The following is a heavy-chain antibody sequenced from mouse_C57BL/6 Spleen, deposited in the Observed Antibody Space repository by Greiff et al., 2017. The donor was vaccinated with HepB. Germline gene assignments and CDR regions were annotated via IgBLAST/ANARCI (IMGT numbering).Heavy chain of an antibody. CDR2: IHPNSGST. CDR1: GYTFTSYW. J-gene: IGHJ4*01. V-gene: IGHV1-64*01. Sequence: QVQLQQPGAELVKPGASVKLSCKASGYTFTSYWMHWVKQRPGQGLEWIGMIHPNSGSTNYNEKFKSKATLTVDKSSSTAYMQLSRLTSEDSAVYYCARVHYYYAMDYWGQGTSVTVSS. CDR3: ARVHYYYAMDY.